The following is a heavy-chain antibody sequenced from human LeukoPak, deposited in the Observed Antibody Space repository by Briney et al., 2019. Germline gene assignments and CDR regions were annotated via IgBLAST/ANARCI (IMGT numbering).Heavy chain of an antibody. CDR2: ISGSGGST. J-gene: IGHJ4*02. CDR3: AKDRSPYCSGGGCYSDY. V-gene: IGHV3-23*01. Sequence: GGSLRLSCAASGFTFSSYAMSWVRQAPGKGLEWVSTISGSGGSTYYADSVKGRFTISRDNSKNTLYLQVNSLRAEDTAVYYCAKDRSPYCSGGGCYSDYWGQGTLVTVSS. D-gene: IGHD2-15*01. CDR1: GFTFSSYA.